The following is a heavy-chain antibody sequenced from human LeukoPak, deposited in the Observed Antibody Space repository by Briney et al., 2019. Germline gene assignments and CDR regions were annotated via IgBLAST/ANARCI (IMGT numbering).Heavy chain of an antibody. V-gene: IGHV4-4*08. J-gene: IGHJ4*02. CDR3: ARQTAAAGTFHFDY. Sequence: SETLSLTCTVSGGSMNSYYWSWIRQPPGRGLEWIGYVYSSGSTYYNPSLKSRVTISLDTSKNQFSLKLTSLTAADTAVYYCARQTAAAGTFHFDYWGQGTLVSVSS. CDR1: GGSMNSYY. D-gene: IGHD6-13*01. CDR2: VYSSGST.